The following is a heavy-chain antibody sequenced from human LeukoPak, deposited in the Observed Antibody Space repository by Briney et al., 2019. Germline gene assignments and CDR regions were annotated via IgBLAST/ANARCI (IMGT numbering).Heavy chain of an antibody. CDR3: AGDRRQWLVFDY. J-gene: IGHJ4*02. CDR1: GYTFTGYY. CDR2: INPKSGGT. V-gene: IGHV1-2*02. Sequence: GASVKVSCKASGYTFTGYYMHWVRQAPGQGLEWMGWINPKSGGTNYAQKFQGRVTMTRDTSISTAYMELSRLRSDDTAVYYCAGDRRQWLVFDYWGQGTLVTVSS. D-gene: IGHD6-19*01.